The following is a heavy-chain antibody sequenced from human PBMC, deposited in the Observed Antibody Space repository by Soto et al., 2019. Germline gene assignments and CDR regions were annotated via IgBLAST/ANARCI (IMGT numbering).Heavy chain of an antibody. CDR2: INHSGST. J-gene: IGHJ6*03. D-gene: IGHD3-9*01. Sequence: SETLSLTCAVYGGSFSGYYCSWIRQPPGKGLEWIGEINHSGSTNYNPSLKSRVTISVDTSKNQFSLKLSSVTAADTAVYYCAREKGYYDILKRYYMDVWGKGTTVT. CDR1: GGSFSGYY. CDR3: AREKGYYDILKRYYMDV. V-gene: IGHV4-34*01.